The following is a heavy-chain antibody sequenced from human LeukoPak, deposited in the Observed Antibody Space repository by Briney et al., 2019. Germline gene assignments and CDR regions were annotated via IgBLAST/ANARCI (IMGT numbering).Heavy chain of an antibody. J-gene: IGHJ4*02. CDR3: ARVPDQRTPFDY. D-gene: IGHD1-14*01. V-gene: IGHV3-30*04. CDR1: GFTFSSYT. Sequence: GGSLRLSCGSSGFTFSSYTMHWVRQTPGKGLEWVAVISDDGHGGVQYYADSVKGRFTISRDNAKNSLYLQMNSLRAEDTAVYYCARVPDQRTPFDYWGQGTLVTVSS. CDR2: ISDDGHGGVQ.